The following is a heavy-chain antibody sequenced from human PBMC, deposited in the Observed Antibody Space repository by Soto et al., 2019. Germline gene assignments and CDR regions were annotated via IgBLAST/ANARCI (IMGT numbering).Heavy chain of an antibody. V-gene: IGHV1-69*01. Sequence: QVQLVQSGAEVKKPGSSVKVSCKASGGTFSSYVINWVRQAPGQGLEWMGGIIPGFATANYAQKFQGRVTITADESTRTAYMELSSLRSEDTAMYHCAEVDTGMVTYGLDVWGQGTTVTVSS. J-gene: IGHJ6*02. CDR1: GGTFSSYV. D-gene: IGHD5-18*01. CDR2: IIPGFATA. CDR3: AEVDTGMVTYGLDV.